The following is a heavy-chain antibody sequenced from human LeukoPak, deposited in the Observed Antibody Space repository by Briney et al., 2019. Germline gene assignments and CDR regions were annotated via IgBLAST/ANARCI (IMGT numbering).Heavy chain of an antibody. CDR3: ARERGGYAFDY. D-gene: IGHD3-16*01. J-gene: IGHJ4*02. V-gene: IGHV3-30-3*01. CDR2: ISYDGSNK. CDR1: GLTFSSYA. Sequence: GGCLRLSCAASGLTFSSYARHWVREAPGKGLEWVAVISYDGSNKYYADSAKGRFTISRDNSKNTLYLQMNSLRAEDTAVYYCARERGGYAFDYWGQGTLVTVSS.